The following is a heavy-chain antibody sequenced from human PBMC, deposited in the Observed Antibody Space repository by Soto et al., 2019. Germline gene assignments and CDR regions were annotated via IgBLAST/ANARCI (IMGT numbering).Heavy chain of an antibody. CDR2: IEGSGTIT. Sequence: GGSLRLSCAASGFMFSTTDMSWVRQAPGKGLEWVTTIEGSGTITYYADSVRGRFTVSRDNSKNTVYLQMDSLTADDTAVYYCVKNSGWFNSWGQGTPVTVSS. CDR3: VKNSGWFNS. V-gene: IGHV3-23*01. J-gene: IGHJ5*01. D-gene: IGHD3-10*01. CDR1: GFMFSTTD.